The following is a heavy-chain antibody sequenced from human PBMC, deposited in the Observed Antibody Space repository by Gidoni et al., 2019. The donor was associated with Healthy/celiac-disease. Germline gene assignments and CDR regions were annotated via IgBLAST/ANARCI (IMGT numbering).Heavy chain of an antibody. CDR2: INAGNGNT. Sequence: QVQLVQSGAEVKKPGASVKVSCEASGYTFTSYAMHWVSQAPGQRLEWMGWINAGNGNTKYSQKFQGRVTITRDTSASTAYMELSSLRSEDTAVYYCESRKGSYGWACDIWGQGTMVTVSS. V-gene: IGHV1-3*01. D-gene: IGHD1-26*01. CDR3: ESRKGSYGWACDI. J-gene: IGHJ3*02. CDR1: GYTFTSYA.